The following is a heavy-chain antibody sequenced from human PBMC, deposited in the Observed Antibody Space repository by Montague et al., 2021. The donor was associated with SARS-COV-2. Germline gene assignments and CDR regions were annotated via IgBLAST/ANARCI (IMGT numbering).Heavy chain of an antibody. V-gene: IGHV4-34*01. CDR1: GGSLSGYY. J-gene: IGHJ6*02. CDR2: INHSANT. D-gene: IGHD3-10*01. Sequence: SETLSLTCAVYGGSLSGYYWSWIRQPPEKGLEWIGEINHSANTKYNPSXXSPVTISIDTSKNQFSLKMTSVTAADTATYYCASGTYPSGSYYNRYYYGLNIWGPGTTVIVSS. CDR3: ASGTYPSGSYYNRYYYGLNI.